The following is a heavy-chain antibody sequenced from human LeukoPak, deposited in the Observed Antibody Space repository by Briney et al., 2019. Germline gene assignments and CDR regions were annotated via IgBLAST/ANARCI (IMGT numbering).Heavy chain of an antibody. V-gene: IGHV1-18*04. J-gene: IGHJ4*02. CDR2: INCYNGNT. CDR3: ARDLGALSSSWYYLSYY. D-gene: IGHD6-13*01. CDR1: GYNFNNNG. Sequence: ASVKVSCKNSGYNFNNNGISWVRQAPAQGLEWMGWINCYNGNTKYSQKIQGRVTMTKDTSTSTVYMELRSLRSDDTAVYYCARDLGALSSSWYYLSYYWGQGTLVTVSS.